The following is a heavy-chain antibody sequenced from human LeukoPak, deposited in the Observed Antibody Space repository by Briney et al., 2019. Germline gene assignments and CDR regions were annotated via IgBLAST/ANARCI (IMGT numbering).Heavy chain of an antibody. V-gene: IGHV4-59*01. CDR1: GGAIRSYY. CDR3: ARTGSTVTMLYPFDH. J-gene: IGHJ4*02. Sequence: SETLSLTCTVSGGAIRSYYWSWIRQPPGKGLEWIGYIYYSGSTNYNPSLKSRVSISVDTSKNQFSLKLSTVTAADTAVYYCARTGSTVTMLYPFDHWGQGALVTVSS. CDR2: IYYSGST. D-gene: IGHD4-17*01.